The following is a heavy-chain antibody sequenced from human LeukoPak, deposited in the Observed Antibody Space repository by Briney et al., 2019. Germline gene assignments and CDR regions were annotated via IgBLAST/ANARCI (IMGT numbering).Heavy chain of an antibody. CDR2: VFYSGST. J-gene: IGHJ4*02. D-gene: IGHD2-2*03. V-gene: IGHV4-59*01. CDR1: GDSISGYY. CDR3: ARDGRWITS. Sequence: SETLSLTCTVSGDSISGYYWSWIRQPPGKGLEWIGYVFYSGSTNYNPSLKSRVTISVDTSKNQLSLKLSSVTAADTAVYYCARDGRWITSWGQGTLVAVSS.